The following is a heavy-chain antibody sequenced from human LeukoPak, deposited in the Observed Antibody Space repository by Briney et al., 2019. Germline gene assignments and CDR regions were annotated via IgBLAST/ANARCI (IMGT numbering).Heavy chain of an antibody. CDR3: GKTTTGYSSGRYPGWPVDY. CDR2: IFGSGGSA. D-gene: IGHD6-19*01. J-gene: IGHJ4*02. CDR1: GFTFNNYA. V-gene: IGHV3-23*01. Sequence: GGSLRLSCAASGFTFNNYAMYWVRQAPGKGLEWVSGIFGSGGSAHYADSVKGRFTISRDNSKNMVYLQVDSLRVEDTAIYYCGKTTTGYSSGRYPGWPVDYWGQGTLVTASS.